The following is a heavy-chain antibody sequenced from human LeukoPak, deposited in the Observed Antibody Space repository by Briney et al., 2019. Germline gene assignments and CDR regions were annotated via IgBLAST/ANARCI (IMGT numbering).Heavy chain of an antibody. CDR3: ARDQTHYDILTGYYPDAFDI. Sequence: PGGSLRLSCAASGFTFTTYWMTWVRQAPGKGLEWVANINQDGTEKYYVDSVKGRFTISRDNAKNSLYLQMNSLRAEDTAVYYCARDQTHYDILTGYYPDAFDIWGQGTMVTVSS. J-gene: IGHJ3*02. D-gene: IGHD3-9*01. CDR2: INQDGTEK. V-gene: IGHV3-7*01. CDR1: GFTFTTYW.